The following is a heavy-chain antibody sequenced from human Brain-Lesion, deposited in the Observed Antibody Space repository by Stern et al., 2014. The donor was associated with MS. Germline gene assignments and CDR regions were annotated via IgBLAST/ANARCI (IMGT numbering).Heavy chain of an antibody. CDR3: AKDGPALVTNWFDP. Sequence: VHLVESGPEVKKPGSSVQVSCKASGGTFGTYPITWLRQAPGQGLEWMGRIIPIFGSPNYAQKFQGRVTITADRSTTTVYMKLSSLKSDDAAVYYCAKDGPALVTNWFDPWGRVTLVTVSS. V-gene: IGHV1-69*06. CDR1: GGTFGTYP. J-gene: IGHJ5*02. CDR2: IIPIFGSP. D-gene: IGHD5-18*01.